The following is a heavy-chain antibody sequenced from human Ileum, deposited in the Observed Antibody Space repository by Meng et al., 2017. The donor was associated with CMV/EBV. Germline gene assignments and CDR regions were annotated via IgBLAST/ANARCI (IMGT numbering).Heavy chain of an antibody. Sequence: SQTFSLTCAISGDSVPSNSAAWNWLRQSPSRGLEWMGRTYYRSKWYNDYAVSVKSRLTINPDTSKNQFSLQLNSVTPDDTAVYYCARERYYFEGRAFDIWGQGTMVTVSS. D-gene: IGHD3-22*01. V-gene: IGHV6-1*01. J-gene: IGHJ3*02. CDR3: ARERYYFEGRAFDI. CDR1: GDSVPSNSAA. CDR2: TYYRSKWYN.